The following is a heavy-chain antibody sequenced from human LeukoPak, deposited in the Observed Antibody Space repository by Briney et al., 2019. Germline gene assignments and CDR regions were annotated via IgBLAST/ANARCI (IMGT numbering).Heavy chain of an antibody. V-gene: IGHV3-21*01. CDR1: GFTFSSYG. CDR2: ITSSSYK. D-gene: IGHD1-26*01. CDR3: ARVLDSGNYYFDY. J-gene: IGHJ4*02. Sequence: GGSLRLSCAASGFTFSSYGMNRVRQAPGKGLEWVSCITSSSYKHYADSVKGRFTISRDNAKNSLYLQMNGLRAEDTAVYYCARVLDSGNYYFDYWGQGTLVTVSS.